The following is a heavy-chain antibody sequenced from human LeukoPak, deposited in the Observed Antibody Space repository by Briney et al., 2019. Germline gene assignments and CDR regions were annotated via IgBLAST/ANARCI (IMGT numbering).Heavy chain of an antibody. V-gene: IGHV3-23*01. D-gene: IGHD2-15*01. CDR3: AKVFGVTPDAPSAFDI. J-gene: IGHJ3*02. CDR1: GFTFSSLA. Sequence: AGGSLRLSCAASGFTFSSLAMSWVRQAPGKGLEWVSAILGSGGTTYYADSVKGRFAISRDNSKNTLYLQMSSLRAEDTAVYYCAKVFGVTPDAPSAFDIWGQGTMVTVSS. CDR2: ILGSGGTT.